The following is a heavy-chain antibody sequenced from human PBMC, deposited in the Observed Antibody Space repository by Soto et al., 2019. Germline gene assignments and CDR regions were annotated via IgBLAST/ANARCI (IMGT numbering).Heavy chain of an antibody. D-gene: IGHD2-15*01. V-gene: IGHV4-39*01. Sequence: QLQLQESGPGLVEPSGTLSLTCTVSGDSISTTYYGGWIRQPPGKGLEWIGSMSYGGDSFYNPSLKSRVTMSVDTSKNQFSLKLRSVTAADTAAYYCARHVLLIRDRGVFDIWGQGTMVIVSS. CDR3: ARHVLLIRDRGVFDI. J-gene: IGHJ3*02. CDR2: MSYGGDS. CDR1: GDSISTTYY.